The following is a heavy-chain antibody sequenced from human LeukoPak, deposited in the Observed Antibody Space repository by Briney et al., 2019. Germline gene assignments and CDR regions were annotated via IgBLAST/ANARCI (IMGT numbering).Heavy chain of an antibody. J-gene: IGHJ4*02. CDR3: AQGSFQGGFEF. CDR2: AYYGAKWYI. Sequence: SQTLSLTCAISGNSVSSNYAAWHWIRQSPSRGLEWLGEAYYGAKWYIDYAESVKNRITINPDTTKNTLSLQLNSVTPDDTAVYYCAQGSFQGGFEFWGQGTLVTVPS. CDR1: GNSVSSNYAA. V-gene: IGHV6-1*01. D-gene: IGHD2-15*01.